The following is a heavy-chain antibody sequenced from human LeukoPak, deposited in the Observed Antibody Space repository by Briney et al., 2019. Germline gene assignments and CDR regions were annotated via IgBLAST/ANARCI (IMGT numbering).Heavy chain of an antibody. Sequence: GGSLRLSCAAPGFTFSSYGMHWFRQAPGKGLEWVAVIWYDGSIKYYADSVKGRFTISRDNSKNTLYLQMNSLRAEDTAVYYCAREVGSSTSSAPYYYYGMDVWGQGTTVTVSS. CDR3: AREVGSSTSSAPYYYYGMDV. J-gene: IGHJ6*02. V-gene: IGHV3-33*01. CDR1: GFTFSSYG. CDR2: IWYDGSIK. D-gene: IGHD2-2*01.